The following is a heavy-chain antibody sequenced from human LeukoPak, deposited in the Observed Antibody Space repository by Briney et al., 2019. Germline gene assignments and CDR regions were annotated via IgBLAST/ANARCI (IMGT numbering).Heavy chain of an antibody. CDR3: ARDQMVRGVISFGY. J-gene: IGHJ4*02. CDR2: IKQDGSEK. D-gene: IGHD3-10*01. V-gene: IGHV3-7*03. CDR1: GFPFSSYW. Sequence: GSLSLSCAASGFPFSSYWMSWVRQAPGKGLEWVANIKQDGSEKYYVDSVKGRFTISRDNAKNSLYLQMNSLRAEDTAVYYCARDQMVRGVISFGYWGQGTLVTVSS.